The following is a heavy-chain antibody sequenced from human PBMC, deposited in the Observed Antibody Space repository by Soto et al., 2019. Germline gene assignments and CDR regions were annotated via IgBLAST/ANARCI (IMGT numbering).Heavy chain of an antibody. Sequence: GXSVKVSCKASGYTFTSYYMHWVRQAPGQGLEWMGIINPSGGSTSYAQKFQGRVTMTRDTSTSTVYMELSSLRSEDTAVYYCARDLEWARMVRGVINYYYGMDVWGQGTTVTVSS. CDR3: ARDLEWARMVRGVINYYYGMDV. D-gene: IGHD3-10*01. CDR1: GYTFTSYY. CDR2: INPSGGST. V-gene: IGHV1-46*01. J-gene: IGHJ6*02.